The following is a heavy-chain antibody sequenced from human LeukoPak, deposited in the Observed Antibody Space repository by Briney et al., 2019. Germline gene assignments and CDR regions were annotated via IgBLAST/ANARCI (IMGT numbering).Heavy chain of an antibody. V-gene: IGHV4-39*01. Sequence: SETLSLTCTVSGGSISSSSYYWGWIRQPPGKGLEWIGSIYYSGSTYYNPSLKSRVTISVDTSKNQFSLKLSSVTAADTAVFYCASLRERSYYARGFDYWGQGTLVTVSS. CDR1: GGSISSSSYY. J-gene: IGHJ4*02. D-gene: IGHD1-26*01. CDR3: ASLRERSYYARGFDY. CDR2: IYYSGST.